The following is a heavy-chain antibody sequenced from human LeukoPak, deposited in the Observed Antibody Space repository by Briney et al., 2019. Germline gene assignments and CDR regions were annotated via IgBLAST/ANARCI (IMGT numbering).Heavy chain of an antibody. CDR1: GFTVSNNY. V-gene: IGHV3-66*01. CDR2: YSGGRT. J-gene: IGHJ4*02. CDR3: ATGILAASKY. Sequence: GSLRLSCAASGFTVSNNYMTWVRQAPGKGLEWVSLYSGGRTYYADSVKGRFTISRDNSKNTVSLQMNRLRAEDTAVYYCATGILAASKYWGQGTLVTVSS. D-gene: IGHD6-13*01.